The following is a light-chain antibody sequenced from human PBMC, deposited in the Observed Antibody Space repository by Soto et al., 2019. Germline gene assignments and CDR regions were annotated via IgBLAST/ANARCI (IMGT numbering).Light chain of an antibody. V-gene: IGKV1-33*01. CDR2: DTS. CDR1: QDISDF. Sequence: DIQMTQSPFSLFASVGDRVTITFQASQDISDFLNWYQQKPGRAPKVLIYDTSKLETGVPSRFSGSGSGTHFSLTISSLQPEDTATYYCQQYEDLPITFGQGTRLEIK. CDR3: QQYEDLPIT. J-gene: IGKJ5*01.